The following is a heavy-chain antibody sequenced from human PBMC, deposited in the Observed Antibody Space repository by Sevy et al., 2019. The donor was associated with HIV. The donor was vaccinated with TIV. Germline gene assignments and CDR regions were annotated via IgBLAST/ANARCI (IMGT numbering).Heavy chain of an antibody. Sequence: GSLRLSCAASGFAPSTYGMHWVRQAPGKGLEGVAGIGYDGSNKYYADSVKGRFSISRDNSRNTLFLQMDSLRAEDTAVYYCARDPRMYGDYLLAYFDYWGQGTLVTVSS. J-gene: IGHJ4*02. CDR3: ARDPRMYGDYLLAYFDY. CDR2: IGYDGSNK. V-gene: IGHV3-33*01. D-gene: IGHD2-8*01. CDR1: GFAPSTYG.